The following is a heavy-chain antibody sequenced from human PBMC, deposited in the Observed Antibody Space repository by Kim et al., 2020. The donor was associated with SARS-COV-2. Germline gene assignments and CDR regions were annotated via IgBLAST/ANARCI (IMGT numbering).Heavy chain of an antibody. D-gene: IGHD3-9*01. CDR1: GGSFSGYY. CDR3: ASDLREAYFDWLGYYYYGMDV. J-gene: IGHJ6*02. V-gene: IGHV4-34*01. CDR2: INHSGST. Sequence: SETLSLTCAVYGGSFSGYYWSWIRQPPGKGLEWIGEINHSGSTNYNPSLKSRVTISVDTSKNQFSLKLSSVTAADTAVYYCASDLREAYFDWLGYYYYGMDVWGQGTTVTVSS.